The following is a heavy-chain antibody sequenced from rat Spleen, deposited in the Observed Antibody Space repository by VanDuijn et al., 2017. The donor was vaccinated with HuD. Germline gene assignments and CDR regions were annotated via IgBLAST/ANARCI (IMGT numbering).Heavy chain of an antibody. Sequence: EVQLVESDGGLVQPGRSLKLSCAASGFTFSDYYMAWVRQAPKKGLEWVASISYEGSSTYYGDSVQGRFTISRDNAKSTLYLQMNSLTSEDTATYYCARPHSSLYVMDAWGQGASVTVSS. V-gene: IGHV5-22*01. CDR1: GFTFSDYY. J-gene: IGHJ4*01. D-gene: IGHD1-2*01. CDR3: ARPHSSLYVMDA. CDR2: ISYEGSST.